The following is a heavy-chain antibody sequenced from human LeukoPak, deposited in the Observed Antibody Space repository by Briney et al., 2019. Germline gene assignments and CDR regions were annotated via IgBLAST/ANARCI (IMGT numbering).Heavy chain of an antibody. J-gene: IGHJ1*01. D-gene: IGHD6-19*01. CDR2: ISSSGDVT. CDR1: GFTFSSYA. Sequence: GGSLRLSCAASGFTFSSYAMSWVRQAPGKGLAWVSAISSSGDVTKYADSAKSRFTISRDNSKNTVYLQMGSLRPEDMAVYYCARVDSGSACASWGQGILVTVSS. CDR3: ARVDSGSACAS. V-gene: IGHV3-23*01.